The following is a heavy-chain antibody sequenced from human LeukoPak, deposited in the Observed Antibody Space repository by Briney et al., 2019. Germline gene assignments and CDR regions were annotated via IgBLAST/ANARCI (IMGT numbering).Heavy chain of an antibody. Sequence: SETLSLTCTVSGGSISSYYWSWIRQPPGKGLERIGYIYTSGSTNYNPSLKSRVTISVDTSKNQFSLKLSSVTAADTAVYYCARQDDSSGYYYDYWGQGTLVTVSS. CDR2: IYTSGST. CDR1: GGSISSYY. J-gene: IGHJ4*02. D-gene: IGHD3-22*01. V-gene: IGHV4-4*09. CDR3: ARQDDSSGYYYDY.